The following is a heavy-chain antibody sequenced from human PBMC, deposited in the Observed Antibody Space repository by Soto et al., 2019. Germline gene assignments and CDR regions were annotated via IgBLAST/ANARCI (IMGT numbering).Heavy chain of an antibody. CDR2: TNQDGSEK. J-gene: IGHJ4*02. CDR3: SGGVGDAF. V-gene: IGHV3-7*04. D-gene: IGHD1-26*01. CDR1: EGTVIRDC. Sequence: EVHLVESGGGLVQTGGSLRLSCAIFEGTVIRDCMNWVRQAPGKGLEWVAHTNQDGSEKYYVDSVKGRFTISRDNDKNSLYLQMNSLRAEDTAMYYCSGGVGDAFWGQGTLVTVSS.